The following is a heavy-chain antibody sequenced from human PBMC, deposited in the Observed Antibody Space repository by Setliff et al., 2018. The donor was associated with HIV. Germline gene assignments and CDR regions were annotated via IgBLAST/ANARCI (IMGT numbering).Heavy chain of an antibody. CDR3: ARVNALIRAPIDY. CDR1: GGSITGYY. V-gene: IGHV4-59*01. CDR2: IFYSGTT. Sequence: SETLSLTCIVSGGSITGYYWSWVRQPPGKGLEWIGYIFYSGTTNYSPSLNSRATISVDTSKNSFSLRLSSVTAADTAVYYCARVNALIRAPIDYWGQGALVTVSS. J-gene: IGHJ4*02.